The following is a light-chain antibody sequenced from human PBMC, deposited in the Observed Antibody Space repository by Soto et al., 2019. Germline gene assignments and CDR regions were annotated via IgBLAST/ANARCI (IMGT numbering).Light chain of an antibody. Sequence: DIQMTQSPSTLSESVGDRVTITCRASQTISSWLAWYQQKPGKAPKLLIYKASTLKSGVPSRFSGSGSGTEFTLTISSLQPDDFATHYCQHYNSYSEAFGHGTKVDIK. CDR3: QHYNSYSEA. CDR1: QTISSW. CDR2: KAS. J-gene: IGKJ1*01. V-gene: IGKV1-5*03.